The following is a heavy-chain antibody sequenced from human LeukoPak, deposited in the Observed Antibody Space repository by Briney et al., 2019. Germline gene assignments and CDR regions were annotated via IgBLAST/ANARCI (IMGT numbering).Heavy chain of an antibody. CDR1: GGSISSYY. D-gene: IGHD3-9*01. CDR3: ARDGLPYDILTPAGWFDP. V-gene: IGHV4-59*01. Sequence: WETLSLTCTVSGGSISSYYWSWIRQPPGKGLEWIGYIYYSGSTNYNPSLKSRVTISVDTSKNQFSLKLSSVTAADTAVYYCARDGLPYDILTPAGWFDPWGQGTLVTVSS. CDR2: IYYSGST. J-gene: IGHJ5*02.